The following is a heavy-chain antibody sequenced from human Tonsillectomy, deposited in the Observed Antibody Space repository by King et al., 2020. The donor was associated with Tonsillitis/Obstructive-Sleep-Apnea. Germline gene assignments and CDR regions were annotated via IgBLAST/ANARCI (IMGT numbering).Heavy chain of an antibody. D-gene: IGHD3-3*01. CDR1: GFTFDDYG. V-gene: IGHV3-20*01. J-gene: IGHJ3*02. Sequence: VQLVESGGGVVRPGGSLRLSCAASGFTFDDYGMSWVRQAPGKGLEWVSGINWNGGSTDYADSVKGRFTISRDNGKNSLYLQMSSLRAEDTALYHCARVRSYDFCSGYYDIWGQGRMVTVSS. CDR2: INWNGGST. CDR3: ARVRSYDFCSGYYDI.